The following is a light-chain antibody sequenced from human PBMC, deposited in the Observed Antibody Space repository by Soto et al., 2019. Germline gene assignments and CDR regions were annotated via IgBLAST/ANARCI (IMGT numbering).Light chain of an antibody. CDR2: FGS. CDR3: MQPLQSLT. V-gene: IGKV2-28*01. Sequence: EIVMTQCPLTLPVTPGEPASISCRSSQSLLYNNTYNYLDWYVQKPGQSPQLLIYFGSNRAPGVPDRFSGSGSGTDFTLKINRVEAEDVGTYNCMQPLQSLTFGQGTRLEIK. CDR1: QSLLYNNTYNY. J-gene: IGKJ5*01.